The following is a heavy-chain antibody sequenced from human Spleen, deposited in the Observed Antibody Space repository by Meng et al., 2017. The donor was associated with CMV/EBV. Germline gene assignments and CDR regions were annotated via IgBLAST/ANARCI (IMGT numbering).Heavy chain of an antibody. CDR1: GFTFSNYW. V-gene: IGHV3-21*01. Sequence: GESLKISCAASGFTFSNYWMTWVRLAPGKGPEWISHISTSSNYIYYADSMKGRFIISRDNARNSVYLQINSLRAEDTAVYYCARLGRGFDYWGQGTVVTVSS. D-gene: IGHD1-26*01. CDR2: ISTSSNYI. J-gene: IGHJ4*02. CDR3: ARLGRGFDY.